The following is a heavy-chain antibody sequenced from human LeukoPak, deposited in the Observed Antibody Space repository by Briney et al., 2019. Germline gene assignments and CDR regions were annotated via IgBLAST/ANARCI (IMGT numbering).Heavy chain of an antibody. CDR1: GGSFSGYY. CDR2: INHSGST. D-gene: IGHD5-18*01. J-gene: IGHJ6*02. CDR3: ARGEVDTDYYYYYGMDV. V-gene: IGHV4-34*01. Sequence: SETLSLTCAVYGGSFSGYYWSWIRQPPGKGLEWIGEINHSGSTNYNPSLKSRVTISVDTSKNQFSLKLSSVTAADTAVYYCARGEVDTDYYYYYGMDVWGQGTTVTVSS.